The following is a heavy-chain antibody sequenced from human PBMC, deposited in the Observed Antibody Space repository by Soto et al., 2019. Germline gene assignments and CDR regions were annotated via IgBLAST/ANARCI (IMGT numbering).Heavy chain of an antibody. CDR1: GYILTGYS. D-gene: IGHD5-18*01. Sequence: QVYLVQSGAEVRRPGASVKVSCTAFGYILTGYSLHWVRQAPGQGLEWMGWIDPNSGATNSAERFHGRVSMTRDTSISAAYLELSSLRSDDTAVYYSARGYGSSPNMELRFGMDVWGQGTTISVSS. V-gene: IGHV1-2*02. CDR2: IDPNSGAT. CDR3: ARGYGSSPNMELRFGMDV. J-gene: IGHJ6*02.